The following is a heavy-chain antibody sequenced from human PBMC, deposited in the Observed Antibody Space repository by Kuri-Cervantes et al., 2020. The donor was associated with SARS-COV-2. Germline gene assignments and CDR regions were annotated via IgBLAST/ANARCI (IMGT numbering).Heavy chain of an antibody. J-gene: IGHJ5*02. CDR3: ATFWTDTAMAENWFDP. Sequence: SVKVSCKASGGTFSSYAISWVRQAPGQGLEWMGGIIPVFATPNYAQKFQGRVTITADESTSTAYMELSSLRSEDTAVYYCATFWTDTAMAENWFDPWGQGTLVTVSS. D-gene: IGHD5-18*01. CDR2: IIPVFATP. V-gene: IGHV1-69*13. CDR1: GGTFSSYA.